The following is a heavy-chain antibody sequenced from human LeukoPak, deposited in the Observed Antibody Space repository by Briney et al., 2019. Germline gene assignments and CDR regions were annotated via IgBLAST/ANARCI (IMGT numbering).Heavy chain of an antibody. CDR2: IYYSGST. V-gene: IGHV4-59*01. J-gene: IGHJ4*02. Sequence: PSETLSLTCTVSGGSISSYYWSWIRQPPGKGLEWIGYIYYSGSTNYNPSLKSRVTISVDTSKNQFSLKLSSVTAADTAVYYCAAAWGGIAAAGTFDYWGQGTLVTVSS. D-gene: IGHD6-13*01. CDR1: GGSISSYY. CDR3: AAAWGGIAAAGTFDY.